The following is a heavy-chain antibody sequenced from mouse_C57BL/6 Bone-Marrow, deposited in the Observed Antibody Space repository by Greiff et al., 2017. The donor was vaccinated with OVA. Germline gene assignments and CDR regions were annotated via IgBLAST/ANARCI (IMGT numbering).Heavy chain of an antibody. V-gene: IGHV1-55*01. CDR1: GYTFTSYW. CDR3: ARDRLGYYGSSYNYAMDY. Sequence: QVQLKQSGAELVKPGASVKMSCKASGYTFTSYWITWVKQRPGQGLEWIGDIYPGSGSTNYNEKFKSKATLTVDTSSSTAYMQLSSLTSEDSAVYYCARDRLGYYGSSYNYAMDYWGQGTSVTVSS. CDR2: IYPGSGST. J-gene: IGHJ4*01. D-gene: IGHD1-1*01.